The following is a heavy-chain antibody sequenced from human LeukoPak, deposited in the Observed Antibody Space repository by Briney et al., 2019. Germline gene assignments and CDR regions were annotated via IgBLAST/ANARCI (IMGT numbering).Heavy chain of an antibody. CDR1: GYNFTNFW. D-gene: IGHD2-15*01. J-gene: IGHJ3*02. V-gene: IGHV5-51*01. CDR2: INPADSET. Sequence: GESLKISCKGFGYNFTNFWTGWVRQMPGKGLEWMGVINPADSETRYSPSFQGPVTISADKSMNTAYLQWTTVQASDTAMYYCARQRCVSGRCYHTNVFDIWGQGTMVTISS. CDR3: ARQRCVSGRCYHTNVFDI.